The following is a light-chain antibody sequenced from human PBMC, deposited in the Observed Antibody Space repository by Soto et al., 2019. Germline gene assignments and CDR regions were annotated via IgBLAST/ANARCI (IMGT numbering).Light chain of an antibody. CDR1: SGHSSYA. V-gene: IGLV4-69*01. J-gene: IGLJ2*01. CDR3: QTWGTGIRV. CDR2: LNSDGSH. Sequence: QPVLTQSPSASASLGASVKLTCTLSSGHSSYAFAWHQQQPEKGPRYLMKLNSDGSHSKGDGIPDRFSGSSSGAERYLTISSLQSEDEADYYCQTWGTGIRVFGGGTKVTVL.